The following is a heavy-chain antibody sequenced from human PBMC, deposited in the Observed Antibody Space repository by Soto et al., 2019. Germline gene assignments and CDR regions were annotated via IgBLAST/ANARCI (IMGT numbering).Heavy chain of an antibody. D-gene: IGHD3-3*01. V-gene: IGHV4-30-2*05. J-gene: IGHJ6*02. CDR2: IYHSGST. Sequence: SETLSLTCAVSGGSISSGGYSWSWIRQPPGKGLEWIGEIYHSGSTYYNPSLKSRVTISVDTSKNQFSLKLSSVTAADTAVYYCARRGHDFWSGYYYYYYGMDVWGQGTTVTVSS. CDR1: GGSISSGGYS. CDR3: ARRGHDFWSGYYYYYYGMDV.